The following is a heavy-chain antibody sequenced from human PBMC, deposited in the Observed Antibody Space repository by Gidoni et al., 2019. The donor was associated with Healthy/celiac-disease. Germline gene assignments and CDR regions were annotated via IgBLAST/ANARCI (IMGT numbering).Heavy chain of an antibody. CDR3: ARDLGYGDYVVGH. Sequence: QVQLVESGGGLVKPGGSLRLSCAASGFTVSDYYMSWIRQAPGKGLEWVSYISSSSSYTNYADSVKGRFTISRDNAKNSLYLQMNSLRAEDTAVYYCARDLGYGDYVVGHWGQGTLVTVSS. CDR2: ISSSSSYT. CDR1: GFTVSDYY. V-gene: IGHV3-11*06. J-gene: IGHJ4*02. D-gene: IGHD4-17*01.